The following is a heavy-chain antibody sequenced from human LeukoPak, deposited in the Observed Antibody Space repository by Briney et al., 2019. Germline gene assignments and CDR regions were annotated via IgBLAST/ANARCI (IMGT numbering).Heavy chain of an antibody. D-gene: IGHD1-20*01. CDR2: IYYSGST. Sequence: KTSETLSLTCTVSGGSISRYYWSWSRQPPGKGLEWIGYIYYSGSTNYNPSLKSRVTISVDTSKNQFSLKLSSVTAADTAVYYCARGVYNWTDGWFDPWGQGTLVTVSS. CDR1: GGSISRYY. CDR3: ARGVYNWTDGWFDP. V-gene: IGHV4-59*01. J-gene: IGHJ5*02.